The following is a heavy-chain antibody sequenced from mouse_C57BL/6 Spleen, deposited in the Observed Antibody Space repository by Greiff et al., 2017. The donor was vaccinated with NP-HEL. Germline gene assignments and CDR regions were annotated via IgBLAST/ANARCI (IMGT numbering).Heavy chain of an antibody. CDR1: GYTFTDYY. Sequence: QVQLQQSGAELVRPGASVKLSCKASGYTFTDYYINWVKQRPGQGLEWIARIYPGSGNTYYNEKFKGKATLTAEKSSSTAYMQLSSLTSEDSAVYFCARDDYDLYYFDYWGQGTTLTVSS. CDR2: IYPGSGNT. CDR3: ARDDYDLYYFDY. J-gene: IGHJ2*01. D-gene: IGHD2-4*01. V-gene: IGHV1-76*01.